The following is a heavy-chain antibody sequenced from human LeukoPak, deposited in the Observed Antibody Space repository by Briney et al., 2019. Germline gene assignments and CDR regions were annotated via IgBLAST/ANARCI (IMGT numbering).Heavy chain of an antibody. CDR1: GFAFSTYW. J-gene: IGHJ4*02. Sequence: GGSLRLSCAASGFAFSTYWMDWVRKAPGKGLEWVGNINQDGSVKHYVDSVRGRFTISRDNARNAVYLQMSAMRVEDTAVYYCTRDFVFWGQGSLVTASS. CDR3: TRDFVF. V-gene: IGHV3-7*01. D-gene: IGHD3-3*01. CDR2: INQDGSVK.